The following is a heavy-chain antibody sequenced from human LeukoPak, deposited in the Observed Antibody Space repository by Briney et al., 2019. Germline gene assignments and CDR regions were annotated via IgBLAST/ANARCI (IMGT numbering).Heavy chain of an antibody. Sequence: GGSLRLSCAASGFTFSSYAMSWVRQAPGKGLEWVSAISGSGGSTYYADSVKGRFTISRDNAKNSLYLQMNSLRAEDTAVYYCARSGILTGYYVYWGQGTLVTVSS. CDR1: GFTFSSYA. D-gene: IGHD3-9*01. CDR3: ARSGILTGYYVY. V-gene: IGHV3-23*01. J-gene: IGHJ4*02. CDR2: ISGSGGST.